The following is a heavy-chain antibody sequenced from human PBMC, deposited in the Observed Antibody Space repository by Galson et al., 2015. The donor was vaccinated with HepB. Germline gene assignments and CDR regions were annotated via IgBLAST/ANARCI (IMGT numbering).Heavy chain of an antibody. CDR1: GGSISNYY. V-gene: IGHV4-59*08. J-gene: IGHJ3*02. CDR3: ARRSRPDHSSGWYGGFDI. CDR2: IYSSGST. D-gene: IGHD6-19*01. Sequence: ETLSLPCTVSGGSISNYYWSWIRQPPGKGLEWIGYIYSSGSTIYNPSLKSRVTISADMSKNQVSLKLSSVTAADTAVYYCARRSRPDHSSGWYGGFDIWGQGTMVIVSS.